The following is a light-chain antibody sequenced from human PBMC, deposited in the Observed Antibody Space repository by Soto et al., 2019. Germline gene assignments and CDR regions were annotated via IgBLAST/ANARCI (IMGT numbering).Light chain of an antibody. J-gene: IGKJ1*01. CDR3: QQSYSNPT. Sequence: DVQLTQSPSSLSVFVGDSVTVTCRASQNIITYLHWYHQKPGEAPTLLINAASTLQSGVPSRFSGRGSGTDFTLTINSLQPEDVGTYYCQQSYSNPTFGQGTTVEIK. V-gene: IGKV1-39*01. CDR2: AAS. CDR1: QNIITY.